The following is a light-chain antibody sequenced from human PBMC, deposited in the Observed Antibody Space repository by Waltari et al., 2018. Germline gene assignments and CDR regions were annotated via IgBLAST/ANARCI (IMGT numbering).Light chain of an antibody. CDR2: GAS. CDR1: QTIKSSH. V-gene: IGKV3-20*01. Sequence: ESVLTQSPGTLSLSPGERVHISGRASQTIKSSHLAWYQKKAGQAPRLLLYGASSRATGIPDRFSGGGSGTDFTLTINRLQPEDFAVYHCQQYGSSPYTFGQGTKLAIK. CDR3: QQYGSSPYT. J-gene: IGKJ2*01.